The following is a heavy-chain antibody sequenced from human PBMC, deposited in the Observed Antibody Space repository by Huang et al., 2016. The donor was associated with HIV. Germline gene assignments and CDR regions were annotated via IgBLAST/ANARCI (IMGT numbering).Heavy chain of an antibody. CDR3: ARTKGEFDF. CDR1: GYKFNIYE. V-gene: IGHV1-18*04. Sequence: QIHLVQSGPEVKHPGASVKVSCKASGYKFNIYEITWVRQTPGQGLEWMGWINVDNVSTRFAPKFQDSLTMTTDVSTCTAYLELRSLRLDDTAVYYCARTKGEFDFWGQGALVTVSS. J-gene: IGHJ4*02. D-gene: IGHD3-16*01. CDR2: INVDNVST.